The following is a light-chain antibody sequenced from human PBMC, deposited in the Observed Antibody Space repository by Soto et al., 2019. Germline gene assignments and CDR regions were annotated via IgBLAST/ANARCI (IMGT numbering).Light chain of an antibody. J-gene: IGLJ1*01. CDR1: TSDVGGYNY. CDR2: GVS. Sequence: QSALTQPASVSGSPGQSITISCTGTTSDVGGYNYVSWYQQHPGKAPKLMIYGVSIRPSGASDRFSGSKSGNTASLTISGLQAEDEADYYCSSYTSSRTYVFGTGTKLTVL. V-gene: IGLV2-14*01. CDR3: SSYTSSRTYV.